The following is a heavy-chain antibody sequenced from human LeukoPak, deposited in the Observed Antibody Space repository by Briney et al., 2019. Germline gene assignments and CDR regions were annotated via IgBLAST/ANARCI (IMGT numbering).Heavy chain of an antibody. V-gene: IGHV4-34*01. D-gene: IGHD1-26*01. CDR3: ARVDSGSYNRFEHNYNTIV. CDR2: ISPSGST. Sequence: SETLSLTCSVDGGTLSAYHWSWIRQPPGKGLEWIGEISPSGSTNYSPSLKSRVTISVDTSKEQFSLRLSSVTAADTAAYYCARVDSGSYNRFEHNYNTIVWGTGTTVIVSS. J-gene: IGHJ6*03. CDR1: GGTLSAYH.